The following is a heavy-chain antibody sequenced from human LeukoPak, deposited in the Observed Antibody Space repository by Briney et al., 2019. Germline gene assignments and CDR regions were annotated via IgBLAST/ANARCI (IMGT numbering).Heavy chain of an antibody. V-gene: IGHV3-21*01. Sequence: GGSLRLSCAASGFSFSAYIMNWVRQAPGKGLEWVSSISSNSNYIYYADSVRGRFTISRDNAKNSLFLQMNSLRAEVTAVYYCARWLVGALKPGAFDVWGQGTMVTVSS. D-gene: IGHD1-26*01. CDR2: ISSNSNYI. CDR3: ARWLVGALKPGAFDV. J-gene: IGHJ3*01. CDR1: GFSFSAYI.